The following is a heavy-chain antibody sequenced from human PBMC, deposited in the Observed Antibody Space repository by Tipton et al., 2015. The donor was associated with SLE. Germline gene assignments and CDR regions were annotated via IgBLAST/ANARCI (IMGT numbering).Heavy chain of an antibody. Sequence: QLVQSGAEVKKPGSSVKVSCKASGSSFRGSSIIWVRQAPGQGLEWMGRIIPILGVTNYAQMFQGRVTITADKSTTTAYMEMTSLRSDDTAVYFCASDVSGDIYRYWVQGTLVTVSS. D-gene: IGHD7-27*01. V-gene: IGHV1-69*09. CDR1: GSSFRGSS. J-gene: IGHJ4*02. CDR3: ASDVSGDIYRY. CDR2: IIPILGVT.